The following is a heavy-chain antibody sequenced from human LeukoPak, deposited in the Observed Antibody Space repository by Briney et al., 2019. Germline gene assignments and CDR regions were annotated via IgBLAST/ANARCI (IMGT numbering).Heavy chain of an antibody. CDR3: ARMDYGGNDVNWFDP. J-gene: IGHJ5*02. V-gene: IGHV1-8*01. CDR1: GYTFTSYG. CDR2: MNPNSGNT. Sequence: ASVKVSCKASGYTFTSYGINWARQAPGQGLEWMGWMNPNSGNTGYAQKFQGRVTMTRNTSISTAYMELSSLRSDDTAVYYCARMDYGGNDVNWFDPWGQGTLVTVSS. D-gene: IGHD4-23*01.